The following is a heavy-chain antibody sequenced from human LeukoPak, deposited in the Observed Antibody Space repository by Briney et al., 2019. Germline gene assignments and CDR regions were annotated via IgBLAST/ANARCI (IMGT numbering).Heavy chain of an antibody. J-gene: IGHJ4*02. V-gene: IGHV3-30*02. CDR2: IRYDESNK. D-gene: IGHD1-14*01. CDR3: AKRNIDY. Sequence: GGSLRLSCAASGFTFKSYGMHWVRQAPGKGLKWVAFIRYDESNKYYADSVKGRFTISRDNSKNTLYLQMNSLRAEDTAVYYCAKRNIDYWGQGTLVTVSS. CDR1: GFTFKSYG.